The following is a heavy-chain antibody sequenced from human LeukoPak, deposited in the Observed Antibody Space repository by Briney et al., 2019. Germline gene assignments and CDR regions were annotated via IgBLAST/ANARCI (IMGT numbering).Heavy chain of an antibody. CDR1: GYTFTGYY. J-gene: IGHJ6*02. CDR3: ARERGRWLQAGTHVITQYYGMDV. Sequence: ASVKVSCKASGYTFTGYYMHWVRQAPGQGLEWMGWINPNSGGTNYAQKFQGRVTMTRDTSISTAYMELSRLRSDDTAVYYCARERGRWLQAGTHVITQYYGMDVWGQGTTVTVSS. V-gene: IGHV1-2*02. CDR2: INPNSGGT. D-gene: IGHD5-12*01.